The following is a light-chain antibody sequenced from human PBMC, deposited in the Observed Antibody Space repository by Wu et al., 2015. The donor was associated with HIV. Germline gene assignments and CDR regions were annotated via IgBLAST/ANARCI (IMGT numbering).Light chain of an antibody. CDR3: LQDYNYPAT. CDR2: AAS. J-gene: IGKJ1*01. Sequence: DIQMTQSPSSLSASVGDRVTITCRASQDISNFLAWYQQKPGKPPKVLIYAASTLQSGVPSRFSGSGSGTDFTLTISSLQPEDFATYYCLQDYNYPATFGQGTKVEIK. CDR1: QDISNF. V-gene: IGKV1-27*01.